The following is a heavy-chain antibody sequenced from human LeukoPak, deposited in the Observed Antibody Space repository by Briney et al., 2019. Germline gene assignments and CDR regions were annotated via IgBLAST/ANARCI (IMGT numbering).Heavy chain of an antibody. Sequence: MPSETLSLTCTVSGGSISSSSYYWGWIRQPPGKGLEWIGSIYYSGSTNYNPSLKSRVTISVDTSKNQFSLKLSSVTAADTAVYYCARRFNNLVYYDTRRGGFDPWGQGTLVTVSS. CDR1: GGSISSSSYY. CDR3: ARRFNNLVYYDTRRGGFDP. D-gene: IGHD3-22*01. V-gene: IGHV4-39*07. CDR2: IYYSGST. J-gene: IGHJ5*02.